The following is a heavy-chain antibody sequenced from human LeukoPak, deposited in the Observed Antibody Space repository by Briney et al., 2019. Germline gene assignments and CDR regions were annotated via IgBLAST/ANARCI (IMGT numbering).Heavy chain of an antibody. J-gene: IGHJ4*02. CDR1: GFTFSSYW. D-gene: IGHD5-12*01. Sequence: GGSLRLSCAASGFTFSSYWMSWVRQAPGKGLEWVANIKQDGSEKYYVDSVKGRFTISRDNAENSLYLQMNSLRAEDTAVYYCRGDSGYDSFDYWGQGTLVTVSS. CDR3: RGDSGYDSFDY. CDR2: IKQDGSEK. V-gene: IGHV3-7*04.